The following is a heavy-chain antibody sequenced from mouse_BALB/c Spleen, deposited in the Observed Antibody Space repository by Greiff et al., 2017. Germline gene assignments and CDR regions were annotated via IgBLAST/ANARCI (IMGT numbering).Heavy chain of an antibody. Sequence: EVKVVESGGGLVQPKGSLKLSCAASGFTFNTYAMNWVRQAPGKGLEWVARIRSKSNNYATYYADSVKDRFTISRDDSQSMLYLQMNNLKTEDTAMYYCVRHFDWALYYAMDYWGQGTSVTVSS. J-gene: IGHJ4*01. CDR3: VRHFDWALYYAMDY. CDR1: GFTFNTYA. CDR2: IRSKSNNYAT. D-gene: IGHD4-1*01. V-gene: IGHV10-1*02.